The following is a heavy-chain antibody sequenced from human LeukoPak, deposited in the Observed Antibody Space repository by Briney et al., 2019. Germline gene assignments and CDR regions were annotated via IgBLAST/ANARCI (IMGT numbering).Heavy chain of an antibody. D-gene: IGHD3-3*01. CDR2: IYPGDSDT. Sequence: GESLKISCKGSGSSFTSYWIGWVRQMPGKGLEWMGIIYPGDSDTRYSPSFQGQVTISADKSISTAYLQWSSLKASDTAMYYCARPVSSSLWSGYPYYFDYWGQGTLVTVSS. V-gene: IGHV5-51*01. J-gene: IGHJ4*02. CDR1: GSSFTSYW. CDR3: ARPVSSSLWSGYPYYFDY.